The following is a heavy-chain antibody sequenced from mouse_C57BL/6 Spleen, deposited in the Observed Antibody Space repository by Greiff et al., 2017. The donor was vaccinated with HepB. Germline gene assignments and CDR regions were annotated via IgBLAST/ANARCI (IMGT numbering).Heavy chain of an antibody. D-gene: IGHD4-1*01. J-gene: IGHJ2*01. Sequence: EVKLQQSGPELVKPGASVKISCTASGYTFTDYYMNWVKQSHGKSLEWIGDINPNNGGTSYNQKFKGKATLTVDKSSSTAFMELRSLTSEDSAVYYCARRWLTGTRMGFDYWGQGTTLTVSS. CDR3: ARRWLTGTRMGFDY. CDR1: GYTFTDYY. CDR2: INPNNGGT. V-gene: IGHV1-26*01.